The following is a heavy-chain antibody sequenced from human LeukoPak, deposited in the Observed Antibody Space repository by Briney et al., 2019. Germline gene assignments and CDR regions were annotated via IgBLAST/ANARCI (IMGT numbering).Heavy chain of an antibody. CDR2: IIPIFGTA. J-gene: IGHJ5*02. CDR1: GGTFSSYA. D-gene: IGHD1-7*01. CDR3: AKCSETGTTRWFDP. V-gene: IGHV1-69*01. Sequence: ASVKVSCKASGGTFSSYAISWVRQAPGQGLEWMGGIIPIFGTANYARKFQGRVTITADESTSTVYMELSSLRSDDTAVYYCAKCSETGTTRWFDPWGQGTLVTVSS.